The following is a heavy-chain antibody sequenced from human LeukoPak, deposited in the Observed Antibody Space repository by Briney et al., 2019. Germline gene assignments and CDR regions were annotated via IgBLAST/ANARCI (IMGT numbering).Heavy chain of an antibody. CDR1: GFTFSSYT. V-gene: IGHV3-21*01. CDR3: VRGWFDF. J-gene: IGHJ5*01. CDR2: ISSGSGYI. Sequence: GGSLRLSCAASGFTFSSYTMNWVRLAPGKGLEWDSSISSGSGYIQYADSVKGRFTISRDNAENSVFLQMRSLRVDDTALYYCVRGWFDFWGQGTPVTVSS.